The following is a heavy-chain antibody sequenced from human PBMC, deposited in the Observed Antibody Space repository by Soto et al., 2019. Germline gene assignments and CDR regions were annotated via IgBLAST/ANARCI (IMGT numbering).Heavy chain of an antibody. CDR1: GYTFSSYG. Sequence: QVQLVQSGAEVPEPVASVRVSCKASGYTFSSYGFSWVRQAPGQALEWVAWISANSGDTNSEQKFQGRVTLTTDTSTRTAYMDLMCLTSDDTDIYYCARDFRASCGGPSFIYFDFWGQGTLVTVSS. D-gene: IGHD2-21*01. CDR2: ISANSGDT. CDR3: ARDFRASCGGPSFIYFDF. V-gene: IGHV1-18*01. J-gene: IGHJ4*02.